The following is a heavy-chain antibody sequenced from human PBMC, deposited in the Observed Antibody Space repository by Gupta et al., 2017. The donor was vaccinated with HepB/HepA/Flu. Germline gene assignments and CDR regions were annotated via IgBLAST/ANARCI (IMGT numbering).Heavy chain of an antibody. J-gene: IGHJ4*02. CDR2: INHSGTT. CDR3: TRVFGVPASVRVFDY. D-gene: IGHD2-2*01. CDR1: GGSLRGYY. V-gene: IGHV4-34*01. Sequence: QVQLQQWGAGRLKPSDTLSLTCGIYGGSLRGYYWSWIRQSPGKGLEGIGEINHSGTTNYNPSVKSRVTISVDTSKNQLFLTMNSVTAADAAMDHCTRVFGVPASVRVFDYWGQGTLVTVSS.